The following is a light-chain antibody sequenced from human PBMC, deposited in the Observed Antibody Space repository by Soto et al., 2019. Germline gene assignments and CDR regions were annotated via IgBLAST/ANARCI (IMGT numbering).Light chain of an antibody. J-gene: IGKJ5*01. CDR3: MQARQTPPT. Sequence: DIVMTQSPLSLPVTPGEPASISCRSSQSLLHSNGYNYLDWYLQTPGQSPQLLIYLGSNRASGVPDRFSGSGSGTDFTLKISRVEAEDVRVYYCMQARQTPPTFGQGTRLEIK. CDR2: LGS. CDR1: QSLLHSNGYNY. V-gene: IGKV2-28*01.